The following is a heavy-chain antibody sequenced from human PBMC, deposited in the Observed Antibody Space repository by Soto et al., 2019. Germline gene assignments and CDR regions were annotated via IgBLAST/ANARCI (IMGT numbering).Heavy chain of an antibody. Sequence: PGGSLRLSCAASGFTFTSYAMSWVRQAPGKGLEWVAIISGSAGKTYYVDSVKGRFTISRDNSKNTLYLQMNSLRAEDTAVYHCAKVNSERVFYFGMDVWGQGTTVTVSS. D-gene: IGHD5-18*01. CDR2: ISGSAGKT. J-gene: IGHJ6*02. V-gene: IGHV3-23*01. CDR1: GFTFTSYA. CDR3: AKVNSERVFYFGMDV.